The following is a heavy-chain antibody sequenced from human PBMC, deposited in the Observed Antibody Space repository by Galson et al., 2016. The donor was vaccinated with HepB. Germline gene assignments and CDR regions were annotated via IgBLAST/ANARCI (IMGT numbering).Heavy chain of an antibody. CDR1: GFTFSSYA. CDR2: ISGSGGDT. D-gene: IGHD1-26*01. J-gene: IGHJ6*02. CDR3: AKEGPRFSVGATIYYYFNGMDV. V-gene: IGHV3-23*01. Sequence: SLRLSCAASGFTFSSYALSWVRQAPGKGLEWVSGISGSGGDTYYADSVKGRFTISRGNSKKMLYLQMNSLRAEETAVYYCAKEGPRFSVGATIYYYFNGMDVWGQGTTVTVSS.